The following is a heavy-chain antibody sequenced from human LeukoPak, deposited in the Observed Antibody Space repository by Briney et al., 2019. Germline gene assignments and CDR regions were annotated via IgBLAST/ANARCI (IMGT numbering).Heavy chain of an antibody. V-gene: IGHV3-7*01. D-gene: IGHD3-10*01. CDR1: GFTSSRYW. Sequence: PGGSLRLSCAASGFTSSRYWMTWVRQAPGKGLEWVANIKQDGSEKNYVDSVKGRFTISRDNAKNSLYLQMNSLRAEDTAVYYCARDVEGSGSYCSPWGQGTRVTVSS. J-gene: IGHJ4*02. CDR2: IKQDGSEK. CDR3: ARDVEGSGSYCSP.